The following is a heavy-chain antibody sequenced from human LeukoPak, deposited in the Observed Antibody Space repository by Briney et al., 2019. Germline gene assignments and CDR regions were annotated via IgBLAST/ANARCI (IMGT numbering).Heavy chain of an antibody. V-gene: IGHV3-48*04. D-gene: IGHD2-21*02. J-gene: IGHJ4*02. CDR2: ISSSSSTI. CDR1: GFSFSTYS. Sequence: GGSLRLSCAPSGFSFSTYSMNWVRQAPGKGLEWVSYISSSSSTIYYADSVKGRFTISRDNAKNSLYLQMNSLRAEDTAVYYCARDRLEAVTDDDYFDYWGQGTLVTVSS. CDR3: ARDRLEAVTDDDYFDY.